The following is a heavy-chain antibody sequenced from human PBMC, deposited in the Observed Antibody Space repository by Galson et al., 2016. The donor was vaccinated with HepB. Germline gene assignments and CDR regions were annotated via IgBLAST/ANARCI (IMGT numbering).Heavy chain of an antibody. CDR3: ARDDSGGWYGFHYGMDV. Sequence: SETLSLTCIVSGASISGYYLSWIRQPPGKGLEWIGYIYYSGRTNYNPSLKSRVTISVDTSKNQFSLKLSSVTAADTAVYYCARDDSGGWYGFHYGMDVWGQGTTVTVSS. D-gene: IGHD6-19*01. CDR2: IYYSGRT. J-gene: IGHJ6*02. V-gene: IGHV4-59*01. CDR1: GASISGYY.